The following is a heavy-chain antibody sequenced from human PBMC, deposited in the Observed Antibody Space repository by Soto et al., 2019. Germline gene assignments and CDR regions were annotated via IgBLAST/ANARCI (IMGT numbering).Heavy chain of an antibody. CDR2: ISYSGST. V-gene: IGHV4-39*01. Sequence: SETLSLTCTVSGDSISRNTYYWGWIRQPPGKGLEWIGSISYSGSTNYNPSLNSRVNMSVDTSRIHFSLKLISVTAADTAVYYCARQSYDSSDYFDYWGQGTLVTVS. D-gene: IGHD3-22*01. CDR1: GDSISRNTYY. CDR3: ARQSYDSSDYFDY. J-gene: IGHJ4*02.